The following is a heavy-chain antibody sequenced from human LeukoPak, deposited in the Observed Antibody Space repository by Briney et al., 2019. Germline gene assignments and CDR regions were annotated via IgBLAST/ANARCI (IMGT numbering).Heavy chain of an antibody. Sequence: GGSLRLSCAASGFTFSSYAMSWVRQAPGKGLEWVSAITGSGGSTYYADSVKGRFTISRDNSKDTLYLQMNSLRAEDTAVYYCAKGSSSSRPYYFDYWGQGTLVTVSS. CDR1: GFTFSSYA. CDR2: ITGSGGST. CDR3: AKGSSSSRPYYFDY. J-gene: IGHJ4*02. D-gene: IGHD6-6*01. V-gene: IGHV3-23*01.